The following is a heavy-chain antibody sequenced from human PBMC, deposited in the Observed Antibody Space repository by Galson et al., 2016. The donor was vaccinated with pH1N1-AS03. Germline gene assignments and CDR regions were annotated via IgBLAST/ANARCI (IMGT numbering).Heavy chain of an antibody. V-gene: IGHV2-70*11. CDR1: GSSLTTSGMC. D-gene: IGHD1-26*01. Sequence: PALVKPTQNPTVTCTFSGSSLTTSGMCVSWIRQPPGKALEWLARIDWDDDKYYTTSLQTRLTTSQDTSKTQVVLTMTAMDPVDTATYYCARGYSGSYFHWFDPWGQGTLVTVAS. CDR3: ARGYSGSYFHWFDP. J-gene: IGHJ5*02. CDR2: IDWDDDK.